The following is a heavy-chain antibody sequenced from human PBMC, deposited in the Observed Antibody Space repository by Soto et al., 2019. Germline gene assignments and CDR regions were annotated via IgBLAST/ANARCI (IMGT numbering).Heavy chain of an antibody. CDR3: ARSLWKQLDPDDAFDI. CDR2: ISAYNGNT. D-gene: IGHD6-13*01. V-gene: IGHV1-18*01. Sequence: QVQLVQSGAEVKKPGASVKVSCKASGYTFTSYGISWVRQAPGQGLEWMGWISAYNGNTNYAQMLQGRVTMTTDTSTSTAYMELRSLRSDDTAVYYCARSLWKQLDPDDAFDIWGQGTMVTVSS. CDR1: GYTFTSYG. J-gene: IGHJ3*02.